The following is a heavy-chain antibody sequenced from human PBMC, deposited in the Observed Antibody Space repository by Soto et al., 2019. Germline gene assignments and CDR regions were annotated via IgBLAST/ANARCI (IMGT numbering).Heavy chain of an antibody. J-gene: IGHJ5*02. CDR2: IIPIFGTA. D-gene: IGHD3-22*01. V-gene: IGHV1-69*06. CDR1: GGTFGSYA. Sequence: SVKVSCKASGGTFGSYAISWVRQAPGQGLEWMGGIIPIFGTANYAQKFQGRVTITADKSTSTAYMELSSLRSEDTAVYYCASGATGDYYDSSGYYYNNWFDPWGQGTLVTVSS. CDR3: ASGATGDYYDSSGYYYNNWFDP.